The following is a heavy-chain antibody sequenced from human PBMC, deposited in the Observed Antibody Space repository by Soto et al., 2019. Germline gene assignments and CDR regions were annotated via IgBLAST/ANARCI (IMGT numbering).Heavy chain of an antibody. J-gene: IGHJ6*03. CDR1: AFTLSNNG. V-gene: IGHV3-23*01. CDR2: ISGSGGST. D-gene: IGHD3-3*01. CDR3: AKGAVRFLECFYYMDV. Sequence: GSLRLSCTAPAFTLSNNGMNWVRQAPGKGLEWVSAISGSGGSTYHADSVKGRFTISRDNSKNTLYLQVNSLRAEDTAVYYCAKGAVRFLECFYYMDVWGKGTTVTVSS.